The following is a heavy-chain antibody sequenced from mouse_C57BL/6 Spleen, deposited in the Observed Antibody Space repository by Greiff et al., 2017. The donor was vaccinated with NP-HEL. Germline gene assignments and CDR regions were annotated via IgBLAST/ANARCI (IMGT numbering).Heavy chain of an antibody. J-gene: IGHJ1*03. CDR3: ARAETTVVAPLDV. Sequence: VQLQQSGAELARPGASVKLSCKASGYTFTSYGISWVKQRTGQGLEWIGEIYPRSGNTYYNEKFKGKATLTADKSSSTAYMELRSLTSEDSAVYFCARAETTVVAPLDVWGTGTTVTVSS. CDR2: IYPRSGNT. D-gene: IGHD1-1*01. CDR1: GYTFTSYG. V-gene: IGHV1-81*01.